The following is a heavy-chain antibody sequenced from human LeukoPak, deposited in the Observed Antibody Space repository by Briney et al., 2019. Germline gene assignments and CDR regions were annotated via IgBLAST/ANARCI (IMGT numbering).Heavy chain of an antibody. D-gene: IGHD1-26*01. CDR1: GGSISSYY. CDR3: ARDPFRSSFDS. Sequence: SETLTLTCTVSGGSISSYYWHWIRQPAGKGLEWIGRIYTTGATNYNPSLNSRVTMSVDTSKTQFSLKLSSVTAADTAVYYCARDPFRSSFDSWGQGTLVTISS. CDR2: IYTTGAT. V-gene: IGHV4-4*07. J-gene: IGHJ4*02.